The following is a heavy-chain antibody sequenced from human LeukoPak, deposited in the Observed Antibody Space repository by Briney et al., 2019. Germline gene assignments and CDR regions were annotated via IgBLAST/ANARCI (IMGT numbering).Heavy chain of an antibody. Sequence: GGSLRLSCAASGFTFSSHWMSWVRQAPGKGPEWVANIKQDGSEKNYVDSVKGRFTISRDNAKNLVHLQMNSLRAEDTAVYYCAASLGPLTEYWGQGTLVTVSS. V-gene: IGHV3-7*01. CDR3: AASLGPLTEY. CDR2: IKQDGSEK. CDR1: GFTFSSHW. D-gene: IGHD7-27*01. J-gene: IGHJ4*02.